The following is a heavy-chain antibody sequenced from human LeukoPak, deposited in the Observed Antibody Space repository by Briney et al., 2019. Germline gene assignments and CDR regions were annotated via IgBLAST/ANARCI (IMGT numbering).Heavy chain of an antibody. Sequence: GGSLRLSCAASGFTFDDCAMHWVRQAPGKGLGWVSGISWNSGSIGYADSVKGRFTISRDNAKNSLYLQMNSLRAEDTALYYCAKDIGAAAAEHGYFDYWGQGTLVTVSS. V-gene: IGHV3-9*01. CDR2: ISWNSGSI. CDR3: AKDIGAAAAEHGYFDY. CDR1: GFTFDDCA. J-gene: IGHJ4*02. D-gene: IGHD6-13*01.